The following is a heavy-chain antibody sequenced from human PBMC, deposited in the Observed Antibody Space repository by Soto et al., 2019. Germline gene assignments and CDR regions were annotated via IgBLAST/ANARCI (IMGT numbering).Heavy chain of an antibody. CDR1: GFSLTTSGVG. V-gene: IGHV2-5*02. J-gene: IGHJ4*02. D-gene: IGHD3-3*01. CDR2: IYWDDDK. CDR3: AHRVLRTVFGLVTTTAIYFDF. Sequence: QITLNESGPTQVKPRQTLTLTCTFSGFSLTTSGVGVGWIRQSPGKAPEWRALIYWDDDKRYSPSLKSRLTITKDTSKNQVVLTMADLDPADTATYSCAHRVLRTVFGLVTTTAIYFDFWGQGTPVAVSS.